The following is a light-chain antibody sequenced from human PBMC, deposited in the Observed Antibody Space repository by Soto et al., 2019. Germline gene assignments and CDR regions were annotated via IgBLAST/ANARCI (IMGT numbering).Light chain of an antibody. Sequence: EIVLTQSPGTLALSPGERATLSCRASQSVSSSYLAWYQQKPGQAPRLLIYGASSRATGIPDRFSGSGSGTDFTLTTSRLEPEHFAVYYCQQYGSSPYTFGQGTKLEIK. V-gene: IGKV3-20*01. J-gene: IGKJ2*01. CDR3: QQYGSSPYT. CDR2: GAS. CDR1: QSVSSSY.